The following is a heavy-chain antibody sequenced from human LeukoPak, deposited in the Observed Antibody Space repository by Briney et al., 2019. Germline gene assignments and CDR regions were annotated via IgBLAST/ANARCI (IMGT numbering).Heavy chain of an antibody. J-gene: IGHJ4*02. CDR1: GGSFSGYY. D-gene: IGHD3-10*01. CDR2: INHSGST. CDR3: ARLWYYGSGSPTLDY. Sequence: SETLSLTCAVYGGSFSGYYWSWIRQPPGKGLEWIGEINHSGSTNYNPSLKSRVTISVDTSKNQFSLRLSSVTAADTAVYHCARLWYYGSGSPTLDYWGQGTLVTVSS. V-gene: IGHV4-34*01.